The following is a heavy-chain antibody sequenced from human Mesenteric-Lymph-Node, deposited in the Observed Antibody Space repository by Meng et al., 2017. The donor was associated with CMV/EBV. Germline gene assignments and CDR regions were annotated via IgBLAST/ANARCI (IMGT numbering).Heavy chain of an antibody. CDR2: ISSSGLTI. CDR3: ARDPYGDYPAYYFNY. D-gene: IGHD4-17*01. Sequence: GGSLRLSCAASGFIFSNYEMNWVRQAPGKGLEWVSYISSSGLTIYYADSVKGRFTISRDNSNNTLYLQMNSLRAEDTAVYYCARDPYGDYPAYYFNYWGQGTLVTVSS. J-gene: IGHJ4*02. V-gene: IGHV3-48*03. CDR1: GFIFSNYE.